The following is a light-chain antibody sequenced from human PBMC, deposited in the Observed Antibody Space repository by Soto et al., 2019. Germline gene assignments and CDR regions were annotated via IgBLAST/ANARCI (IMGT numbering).Light chain of an antibody. Sequence: DIQMTQSPSTLSGSVGDRVTITCRASQTISSWLAWYQQKPGKAPKLLIYKASTLKSGVPSRFRGNGSGTEFTLTHRNPQTYYLFNYYRQHYYSYSEAFGQGTKVELK. V-gene: IGKV1-5*03. J-gene: IGKJ1*01. CDR2: KAS. CDR3: QHYYSYSEA. CDR1: QTISSW.